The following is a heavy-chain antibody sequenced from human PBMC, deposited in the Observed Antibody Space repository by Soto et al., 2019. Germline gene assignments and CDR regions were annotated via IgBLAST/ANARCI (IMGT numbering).Heavy chain of an antibody. V-gene: IGHV1-69*01. J-gene: IGHJ6*02. D-gene: IGHD5-12*01. CDR1: GGTFSSYA. Sequence: QVQLVQSGAEVKKPGSSVKVSCKASGGTFSSYAISWVRQAPGQGLEWMGGIIPIFGTANYAQKFQGRVTITADESKSTAYMELSSLRSEDTAVYYCARVGSGYEADYYYYGMDVWGQGTTVTVSS. CDR3: ARVGSGYEADYYYYGMDV. CDR2: IIPIFGTA.